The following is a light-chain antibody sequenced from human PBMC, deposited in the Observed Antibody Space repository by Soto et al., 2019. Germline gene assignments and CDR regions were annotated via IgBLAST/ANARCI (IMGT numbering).Light chain of an antibody. J-gene: IGKJ4*01. CDR3: QQYNKWPHT. Sequence: EIVLTQSPATLSVSPGQRATLSCRASHSVNNNLAWYQQKRGQAPRLLVYGASTTATGMSARFSGSGSETESALTIVSLQSEDFGIYYCQQYNKWPHTFGGGTKVEIK. CDR2: GAS. CDR1: HSVNNN. V-gene: IGKV3-15*01.